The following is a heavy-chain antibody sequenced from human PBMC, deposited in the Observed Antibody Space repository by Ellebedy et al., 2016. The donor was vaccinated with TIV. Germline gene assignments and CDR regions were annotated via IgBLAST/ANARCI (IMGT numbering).Heavy chain of an antibody. CDR2: ISSSSTTI. CDR3: ARDLSYPSN. CDR1: GFTFSSYS. Sequence: GESLKISCAASGFTFSSYSMIWVRQAPGKGLEWVSYISSSSTTIYYADSVKGRFTISRDNAKNSLYLQMNSLRTEDTAVYYCARDLSYPSNWGQGTLVIASS. J-gene: IGHJ4*02. V-gene: IGHV3-48*04. D-gene: IGHD4-11*01.